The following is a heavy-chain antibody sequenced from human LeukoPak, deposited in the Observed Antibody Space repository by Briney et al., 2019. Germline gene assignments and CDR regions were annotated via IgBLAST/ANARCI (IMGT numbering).Heavy chain of an antibody. CDR1: GGSITGYH. CDR3: ARESDSNGHIFDY. V-gene: IGHV4-4*08. Sequence: PSETLSLTRTGSGGSITGYHWSWIRQPPGKGLEWIGYIYSSETTNYKPSLKSRVTISADTSKNQCSLKHTSVTAADTAIYYCARESDSNGHIFDYWGQGTLVTVSS. J-gene: IGHJ4*02. D-gene: IGHD3-22*01. CDR2: IYSSETT.